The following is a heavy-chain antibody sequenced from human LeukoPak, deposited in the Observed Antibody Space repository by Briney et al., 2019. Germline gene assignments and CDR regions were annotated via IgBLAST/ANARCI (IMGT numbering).Heavy chain of an antibody. D-gene: IGHD3-9*01. V-gene: IGHV4-59*01. CDR2: IYYSGST. Sequence: PSETLSLTXTVSGGSISSYYWSWIRQTPGKGLEWIGYIYYSGSTNYNPSLKSRVTISVDTSKNQFSLKLSSVTAADTAVYYCARVLRYFDWSRDYYYMDVWGKGTTVTVSS. J-gene: IGHJ6*03. CDR3: ARVLRYFDWSRDYYYMDV. CDR1: GGSISSYY.